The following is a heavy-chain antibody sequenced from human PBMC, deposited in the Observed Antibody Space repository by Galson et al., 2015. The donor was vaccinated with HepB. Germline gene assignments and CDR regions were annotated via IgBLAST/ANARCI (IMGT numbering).Heavy chain of an antibody. CDR2: IYYSGST. CDR3: ARDINIKYYYMDV. Sequence: LSLTCTVSGGSISSGGYYWSWIRQHPGKGLEWIGYIYYSGSTYYNPSLKSRVTISVDTSKNQFSLKLSSVTAADTAVYYCARDINIKYYYMDVWGKGTTVTVSS. J-gene: IGHJ6*03. V-gene: IGHV4-31*03. CDR1: GGSISSGGYY. D-gene: IGHD2/OR15-2a*01.